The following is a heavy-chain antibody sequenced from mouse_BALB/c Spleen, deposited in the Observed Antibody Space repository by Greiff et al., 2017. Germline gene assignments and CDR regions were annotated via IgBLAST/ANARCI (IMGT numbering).Heavy chain of an antibody. D-gene: IGHD2-14*01. CDR3: AREGTSVLDY. Sequence: EVQLQQSGAELVKPGASVKLSCTASGFNFKDSYMHWVKQRPEQGLEWIGRIDPANGNTKYDPKFQGKATITVDTSSNTAYLQLSSLTSEDTAVYYCAREGTSVLDYWGQGTTLTVSS. V-gene: IGHV14-3*02. CDR2: IDPANGNT. J-gene: IGHJ2*01. CDR1: GFNFKDSY.